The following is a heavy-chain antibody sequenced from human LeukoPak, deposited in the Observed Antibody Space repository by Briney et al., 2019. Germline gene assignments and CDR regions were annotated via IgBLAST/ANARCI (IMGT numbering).Heavy chain of an antibody. D-gene: IGHD5-12*01. CDR2: IWYDGSNK. J-gene: IGHJ4*02. CDR1: GFTFNSYG. Sequence: GRSLRLSCAASGFTFNSYGMHWVRQAPGKGLEWVAVIWYDGSNKYYADSVKGRFTISRDNSKNTLYLQMNSLRAEDTAVYYCARDYGLRRFDYWGQGTLVTASS. V-gene: IGHV3-33*01. CDR3: ARDYGLRRFDY.